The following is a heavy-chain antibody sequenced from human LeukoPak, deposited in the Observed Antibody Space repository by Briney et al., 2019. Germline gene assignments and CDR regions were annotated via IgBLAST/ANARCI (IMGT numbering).Heavy chain of an antibody. Sequence: GGSLRLSCAASGFTFSSFEMHWVRQAPGKGLEWVSYISSSGDTLYYANSMKGRFTISRDNAKNSLSLQMNSLRAEDTAVFYCSRTGYFDIWGQGTMVTVSS. CDR1: GFTFSSFE. D-gene: IGHD2-15*01. V-gene: IGHV3-48*03. J-gene: IGHJ3*02. CDR2: ISSSGDTL. CDR3: SRTGYFDI.